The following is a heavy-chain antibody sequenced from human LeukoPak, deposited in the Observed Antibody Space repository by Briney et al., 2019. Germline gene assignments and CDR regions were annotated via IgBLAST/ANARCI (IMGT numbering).Heavy chain of an antibody. CDR3: AKAPLDYYDSSGYPDAFDI. V-gene: IGHV3-23*01. CDR2: ISGSGGST. D-gene: IGHD3-22*01. CDR1: RFMFSIYA. J-gene: IGHJ3*02. Sequence: GGSLRLSCAASRFMFSIYAMSWVRQAPGKGLEWVSGISGSGGSTYYADSVKGRFTISRDNSKNTLYLQMNSLRAEDTAVYYCAKAPLDYYDSSGYPDAFDIWGQGTMVTVSS.